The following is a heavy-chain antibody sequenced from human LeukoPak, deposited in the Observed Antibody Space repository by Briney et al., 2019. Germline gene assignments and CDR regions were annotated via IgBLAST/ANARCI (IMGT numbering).Heavy chain of an antibody. Sequence: GGSLRLSCAASGFTFSSYWMHSVRQAPGKGLVWVSCLNSDGSSTRYADSVRGRFTISRDNAKNTLYLQMNSLRAEDTAVYYCATGNYHAFDIWGQGTMVTVSS. CDR2: LNSDGSST. CDR1: GFTFSSYW. CDR3: ATGNYHAFDI. J-gene: IGHJ3*02. V-gene: IGHV3-74*01. D-gene: IGHD1-7*01.